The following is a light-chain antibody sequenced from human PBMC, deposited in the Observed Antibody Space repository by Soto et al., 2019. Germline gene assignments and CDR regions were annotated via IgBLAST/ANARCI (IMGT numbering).Light chain of an antibody. CDR2: GND. CDR1: SSNIGAGYD. Sequence: QSVLTQPPSVSGAPGQRVTISCTGSSSNIGAGYDVHWYQQLPGTAPKLLIFGNDKRPSGVPERFSASKSGTSASLAISGLRSEDEADYYCSAWDDRLSVVFGGGTKLTVL. V-gene: IGLV1-40*01. J-gene: IGLJ3*02. CDR3: SAWDDRLSVV.